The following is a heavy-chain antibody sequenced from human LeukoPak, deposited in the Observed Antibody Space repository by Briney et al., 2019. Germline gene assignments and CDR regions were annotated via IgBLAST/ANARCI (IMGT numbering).Heavy chain of an antibody. D-gene: IGHD6-6*01. V-gene: IGHV5-51*01. CDR3: ARRPAYSSSSWFDP. CDR1: GYNFSTYW. CDR2: IYLGDSDT. J-gene: IGHJ5*02. Sequence: GESLKISCKGSGYNFSTYWIGWVRQMPGKGLEWMGIIYLGDSDTRYSPSFQGQVTISADKSINTAYLQWSSLKTSDTAMYYCARRPAYSSSSWFDPWGQGTLVTVSS.